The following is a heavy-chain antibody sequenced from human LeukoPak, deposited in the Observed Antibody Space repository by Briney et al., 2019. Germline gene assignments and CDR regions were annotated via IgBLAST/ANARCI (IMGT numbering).Heavy chain of an antibody. CDR3: ARESKGNISDDGTHFDY. CDR2: INPSGGST. CDR1: GYTFTSYY. D-gene: IGHD3-22*01. J-gene: IGHJ4*02. V-gene: IGHV1-46*01. Sequence: ASVKVSCKASGYTFTSYYMHWVRQAPGQGLEWMGIINPSGGSTSYAQKFQGRVTMTRDMYKSTVYMELSSLRSEDTGVYYCARESKGNISDDGTHFDYGGQGTLVTVSS.